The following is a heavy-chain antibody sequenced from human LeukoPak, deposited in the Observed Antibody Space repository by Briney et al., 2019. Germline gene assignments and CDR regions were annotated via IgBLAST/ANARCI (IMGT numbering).Heavy chain of an antibody. D-gene: IGHD6-19*01. CDR2: IYYSGST. J-gene: IGHJ6*03. CDR1: GGSISSYY. Sequence: PSETLSFTCTVSGGSISSYYWSWLRQPPGKGLEWIGYIYYSGSTNYNPSLKSRVTISVDTSKNQFSLKLSSVTAADTAVYYCARDSVVGDYYYYMDVWGKGTTVTVSS. CDR3: ARDSVVGDYYYYMDV. V-gene: IGHV4-59*01.